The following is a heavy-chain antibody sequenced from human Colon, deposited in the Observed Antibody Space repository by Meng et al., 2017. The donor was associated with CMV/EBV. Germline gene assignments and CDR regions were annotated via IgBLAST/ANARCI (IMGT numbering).Heavy chain of an antibody. D-gene: IGHD3-10*01. Sequence: GESLKISCAASGFTFSAYTMSWVRQAPGKGPEWVSAIRGSGDKTSYADSVTGRFSISRDNAKNSLYLQMTSLRAEDTAVYYCARDSQEFTITNWLDPWGQGTLVTVSS. J-gene: IGHJ5*02. CDR2: IRGSGDKT. CDR1: GFTFSAYT. V-gene: IGHV3-23*01. CDR3: ARDSQEFTITNWLDP.